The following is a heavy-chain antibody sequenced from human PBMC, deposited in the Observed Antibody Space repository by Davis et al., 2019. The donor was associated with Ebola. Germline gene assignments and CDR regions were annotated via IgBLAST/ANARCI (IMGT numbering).Heavy chain of an antibody. CDR1: GFTFGDFG. CDR3: ARDPALVVTGGGWHFDL. Sequence: GGSLRLSCAASGFTFGDFGMIWVRQAPGKGLEWVSRIHWDGNGIEYADSVKVRFTISRDNAKNSVYLEMNSLRAEDTAVYYCARDPALVVTGGGWHFDLWGRGTLVTVSS. CDR2: IHWDGNGI. D-gene: IGHD2-21*02. V-gene: IGHV3-20*04. J-gene: IGHJ2*01.